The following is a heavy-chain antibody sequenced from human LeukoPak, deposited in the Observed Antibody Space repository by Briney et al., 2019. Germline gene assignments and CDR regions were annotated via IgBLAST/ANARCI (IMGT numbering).Heavy chain of an antibody. Sequence: GGSLRLSCAASGFTFSSYAMSWVRQAPGKGLEWVSGISGSGGSTYYADSVKGRFTISRDNSKNTQYLQMISLRAEDTAVYYCAKARRIQLWLSWGQGTLVTVSS. V-gene: IGHV3-23*01. CDR2: ISGSGGST. CDR3: AKARRIQLWLS. CDR1: GFTFSSYA. D-gene: IGHD5-18*01. J-gene: IGHJ5*02.